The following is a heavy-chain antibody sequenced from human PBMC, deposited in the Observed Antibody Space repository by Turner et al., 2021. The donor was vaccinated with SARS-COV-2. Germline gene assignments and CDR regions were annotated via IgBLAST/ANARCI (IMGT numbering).Heavy chain of an antibody. Sequence: QVQLVQSGAEVNKPGASVKVSCKVSGYTLTELSMHWVRQAPGKGLERMVGFDPEDVETIYAQKYQGRVTMTEDTSTDTAYMEQSSMRTEDTAVYYCATVFAVDGLSYGMDVWGQGTTVTVSS. J-gene: IGHJ6*02. V-gene: IGHV1-24*01. CDR2: FDPEDVET. CDR3: ATVFAVDGLSYGMDV. D-gene: IGHD6-19*01. CDR1: GYTLTELS.